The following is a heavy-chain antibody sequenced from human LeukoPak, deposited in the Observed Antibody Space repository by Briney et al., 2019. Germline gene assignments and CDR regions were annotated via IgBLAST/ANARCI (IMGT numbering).Heavy chain of an antibody. J-gene: IGHJ5*02. V-gene: IGHV4-34*01. CDR2: INHSGST. CDR1: GFTFSHSA. Sequence: GSLRLSCAASGFTFSHSAMSWVRQAPGKGLEWIGEINHSGSTNYNPSLKSRVTISVDTSKNQFSLKLSSVTAADTAVYYCARRCSGGSCFTLTSSKSENWFDPWGQGTLVTVSS. CDR3: ARRCSGGSCFTLTSSKSENWFDP. D-gene: IGHD2-15*01.